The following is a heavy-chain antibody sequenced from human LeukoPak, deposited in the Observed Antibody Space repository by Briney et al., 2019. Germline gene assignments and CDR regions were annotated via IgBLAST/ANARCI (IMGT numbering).Heavy chain of an antibody. CDR3: ARAMTLGWCSSTSCHYYFDY. D-gene: IGHD2-2*01. CDR2: ISSSSSYI. V-gene: IGHV3-21*01. J-gene: IGHJ4*02. Sequence: GGSLRLSCAASGFTSSSYGMHWVRQAPGKGLEWVSSISSSSSYIYYADSVKGRFTISRDNAKNSLYLQMNSLRAEDTAVYYCARAMTLGWCSSTSCHYYFDYWGQGTLVTVSS. CDR1: GFTSSSYG.